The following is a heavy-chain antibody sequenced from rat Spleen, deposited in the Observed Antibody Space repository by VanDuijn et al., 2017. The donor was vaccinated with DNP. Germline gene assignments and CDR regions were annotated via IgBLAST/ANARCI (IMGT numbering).Heavy chain of an antibody. CDR2: INYSGST. CDR1: GYSITSHY. J-gene: IGHJ3*01. V-gene: IGHV3-1*01. Sequence: EVQLQESGPGLVKPSQSLSLTCSVTGYSITSHYWGWIRKFPGNKMEYIGHINYSGSTTYTPSLKSRISITRDTSKNQFFLQLNSITTEDTATYYCARWGYSSGDWFAYWGQGTLVTVSS. CDR3: ARWGYSSGDWFAY. D-gene: IGHD4-3*01.